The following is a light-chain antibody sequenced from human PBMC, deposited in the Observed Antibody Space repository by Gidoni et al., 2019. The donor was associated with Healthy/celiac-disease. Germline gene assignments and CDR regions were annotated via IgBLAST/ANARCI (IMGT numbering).Light chain of an antibody. V-gene: IGKV1-5*03. CDR1: QGISSW. Sequence: DIQMTQSPSTLSASVGDRVTITCRASQGISSWLAWYQQKPGKAPKLLIYKASSLESGVPSRFSGGGSGTEFTLTISSLQPDDFATYYCQQYNSYPYTFGQGTKLEIK. CDR2: KAS. CDR3: QQYNSYPYT. J-gene: IGKJ2*01.